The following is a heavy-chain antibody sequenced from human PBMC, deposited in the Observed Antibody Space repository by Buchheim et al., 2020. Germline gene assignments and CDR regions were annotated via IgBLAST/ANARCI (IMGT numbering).Heavy chain of an antibody. V-gene: IGHV3-23*01. CDR2: ISGSCGRT. CDR3: AKAGFADFDY. J-gene: IGHJ4*02. D-gene: IGHD3-10*01. CDR1: GFTFSSYA. Sequence: DVQLLESGGGLIQPGGSLRLSCAASGFTFSSYAMSWVRQAPGQGLEWVSTISGSCGRTYYADSVKGRFTISRDNSNNTLFLQMNSLRAEDTALYYCAKAGFADFDYWGQGTL.